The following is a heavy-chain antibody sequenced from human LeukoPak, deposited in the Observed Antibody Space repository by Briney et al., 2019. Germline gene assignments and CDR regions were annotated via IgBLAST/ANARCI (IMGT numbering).Heavy chain of an antibody. J-gene: IGHJ4*02. CDR2: ISSGSSTI. D-gene: IGHD3-16*01. CDR1: GFTFSRYN. CDR3: ARILEGDDY. V-gene: IGHV3-48*02. Sequence: GGSLRLSCAAPGFTFSRYNMTWVRQAPGKGLEWISYISSGSSTIYYADSVKGRFTISRDNAKNSLYLQMNSLRDEDTAVYYCARILEGDDYWGQGTLVTVSS.